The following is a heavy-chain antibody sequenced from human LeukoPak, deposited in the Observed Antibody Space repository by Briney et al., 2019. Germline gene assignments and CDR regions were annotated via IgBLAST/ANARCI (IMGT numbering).Heavy chain of an antibody. Sequence: SETLSLTCSVPGGSISSYYWSWIRQPPGKGLEWIGHIYTSGSTNYNPSLKSRVTVSIDTSKNQFSLKLSSVTAADTAVYYCARTGGRTKYYMDVWGKGTTVTVSS. CDR2: IYTSGST. J-gene: IGHJ6*03. CDR1: GGSISSYY. V-gene: IGHV4-4*09. D-gene: IGHD1-14*01. CDR3: ARTGGRTKYYMDV.